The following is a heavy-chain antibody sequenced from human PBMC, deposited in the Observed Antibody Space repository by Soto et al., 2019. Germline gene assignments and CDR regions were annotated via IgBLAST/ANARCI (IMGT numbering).Heavy chain of an antibody. CDR3: ARNPDSGSYRSPPYYYGMDV. Sequence: SPTLSLTCAISGDSVSSNSAAWNWIRQSPSRGLEWLGRTYYRSKWYNDYAVSVKSRITINPDTSKNQFSLQLNSVTPEDTAVYYCARNPDSGSYRSPPYYYGMDVWGQGTTVTVSS. J-gene: IGHJ6*02. V-gene: IGHV6-1*01. CDR2: TYYRSKWYN. CDR1: GDSVSSNSAA. D-gene: IGHD1-26*01.